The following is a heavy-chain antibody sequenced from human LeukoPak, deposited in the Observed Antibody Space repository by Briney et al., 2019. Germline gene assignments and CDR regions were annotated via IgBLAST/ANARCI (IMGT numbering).Heavy chain of an antibody. V-gene: IGHV3-23*01. D-gene: IGHD3-22*01. J-gene: IGHJ3*02. CDR1: GFTFGNYG. CDR3: AKDNYDSSGYYSGGAFDI. Sequence: GGSLRLSCAASGFTFGNYGMSWVRQAPGKGLEWVSAISGSGGSTYYADSVKGRFTISRDNSKNTLYLQMNSPRAEDTAVYYCAKDNYDSSGYYSGGAFDIWGQGTMVTVSS. CDR2: ISGSGGST.